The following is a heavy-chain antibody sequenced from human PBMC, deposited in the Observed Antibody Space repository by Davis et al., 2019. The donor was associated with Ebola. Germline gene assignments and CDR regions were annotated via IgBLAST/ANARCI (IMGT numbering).Heavy chain of an antibody. CDR1: GGTFSSYA. V-gene: IGHV1-69*04. CDR3: ARDIPGDKYSSSGGLDYYGMDV. CDR2: IIPILGIA. Sequence: SVKVSCKASGGTFSSYAISWVRQAPGQGLEWMGRIIPILGIANYAQKFQGRVTITADKSTSTAYMELSSLRSEDTAVYYCARDIPGDKYSSSGGLDYYGMDVWGQGTTVTVSS. D-gene: IGHD6-6*01. J-gene: IGHJ6*02.